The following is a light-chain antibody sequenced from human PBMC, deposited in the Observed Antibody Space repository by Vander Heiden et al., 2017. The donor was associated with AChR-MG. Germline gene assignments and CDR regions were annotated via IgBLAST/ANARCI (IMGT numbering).Light chain of an antibody. V-gene: IGKV1-5*03. Sequence: DLQTTQSPSTLSASVGDRVTITCPTSQDMSRWLAWYQQKPGTPPKLLIYGASSLQSGVPSRFSGTGSGTEFYLTISGLQLDDSATYYCQQNTTSWTFGQGTKVDIK. J-gene: IGKJ1*01. CDR2: GAS. CDR3: QQNTTSWT. CDR1: QDMSRW.